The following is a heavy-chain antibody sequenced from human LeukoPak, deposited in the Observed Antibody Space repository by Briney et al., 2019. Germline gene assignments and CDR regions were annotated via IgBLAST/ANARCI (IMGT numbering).Heavy chain of an antibody. CDR2: ISGSGGST. CDR3: AKDSSSLGDAFDI. D-gene: IGHD6-6*01. V-gene: IGHV3-23*01. CDR1: GFTFSSYA. J-gene: IGHJ3*02. Sequence: GGPLRLSCAASGFTFSSYAMSWVRQAPGKGLEWVSAISGSGGSTYYADSVKGRFTISRDNSKNTLYLQMNSLRAEDTAVYYCAKDSSSLGDAFDIWGQGTMVTVSS.